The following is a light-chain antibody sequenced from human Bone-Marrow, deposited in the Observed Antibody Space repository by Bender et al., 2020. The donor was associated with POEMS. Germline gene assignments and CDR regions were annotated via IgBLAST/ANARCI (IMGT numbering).Light chain of an antibody. J-gene: IGLJ1*01. Sequence: QSALTQPRSVSGSPGQSVTISCTGTSSDVGRDNYVSWYQQHPGKVPKLIIYDVIKRPLGVPARFSGSKSGNTASLTISGLQAEDEADYYCCSYAGSYTYVFGTGTKVTVL. V-gene: IGLV2-11*01. CDR1: SSDVGRDNY. CDR3: CSYAGSYTYV. CDR2: DVI.